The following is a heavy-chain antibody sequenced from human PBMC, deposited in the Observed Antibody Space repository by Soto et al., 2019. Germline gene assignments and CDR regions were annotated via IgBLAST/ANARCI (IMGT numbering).Heavy chain of an antibody. Sequence: VNPTQTLTLTCTLSGFSLSTSGVGVGWIRQPPGKALEWLALIYWDDDKRYSPSLKSRLTITKDTSKNQVVLTMTNMDPVDTATYYCAHSPLKDYSDYSYVDYWGQGTLVTVSS. D-gene: IGHD2-15*01. V-gene: IGHV2-5*02. CDR1: GFSLSTSGVG. J-gene: IGHJ4*02. CDR3: AHSPLKDYSDYSYVDY. CDR2: IYWDDDK.